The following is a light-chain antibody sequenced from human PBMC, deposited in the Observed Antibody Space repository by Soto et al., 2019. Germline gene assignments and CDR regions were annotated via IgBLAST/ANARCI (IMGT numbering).Light chain of an antibody. CDR1: SSNIGAGYD. CDR3: QSYGISLSVSVV. CDR2: GNT. Sequence: QSVLTQPPSVSGAPGQRVTISCTGSSSNIGAGYDVQWYQQLPGAAPRLLIFGNTNRPSGVPDRFSGSRSGTSTSLAISGLQAEEEADYYCQSYGISLSVSVVFGGGTKVTVL. V-gene: IGLV1-40*01. J-gene: IGLJ2*01.